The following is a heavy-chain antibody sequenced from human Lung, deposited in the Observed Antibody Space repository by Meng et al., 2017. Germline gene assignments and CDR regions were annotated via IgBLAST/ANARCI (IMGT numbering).Heavy chain of an antibody. V-gene: IGHV1-2*06. CDR2: ITPNSGGA. J-gene: IGHJ4*02. CDR3: ARDRDGYASFDH. D-gene: IGHD5-24*01. CDR1: GYIFTDFQ. Sequence: QVQLVQSGAEVRKPGASLQVSCETSGYIFTDFQIHWVRQAPGQGLEWMGRITPNSGGANYAQKFQGRVTMTRDTSIRTAHMDLSRLTSDDTAIYYCARDRDGYASFDHWGQGTLVTVSS.